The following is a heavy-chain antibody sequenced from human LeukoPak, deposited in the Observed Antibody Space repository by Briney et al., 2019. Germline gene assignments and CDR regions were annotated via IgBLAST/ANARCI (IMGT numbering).Heavy chain of an antibody. CDR1: GGSISSSSYY. CDR3: ARTKTGTGANWFDP. Sequence: SETLSHTCTVSGGSISSSSYYWGWIRQPPGKGLEWIGSIYYSGSTYYNPSLKSRVTISVDTSKNQFSLQLSSVTPEDTAVYYCARTKTGTGANWFDPWGQGTLVTVSS. D-gene: IGHD1-1*01. V-gene: IGHV4-39*01. J-gene: IGHJ5*02. CDR2: IYYSGST.